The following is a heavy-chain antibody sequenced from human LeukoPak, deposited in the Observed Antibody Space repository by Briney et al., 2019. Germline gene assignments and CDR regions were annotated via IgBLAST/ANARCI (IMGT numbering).Heavy chain of an antibody. CDR3: ARGSSGSYYNYYYMDV. CDR1: GGSISSYY. V-gene: IGHV4-4*09. CDR2: IYTSGST. J-gene: IGHJ6*03. Sequence: SETLSLTCTVSGGSISSYYWSWIRQPLGKGLEWIGYIYTSGSTNYNPSLKSRVTISVDTSKNQFSLKLSSVTAADTAVYYCARGSSGSYYNYYYMDVWGKGTTVTVSS. D-gene: IGHD1-26*01.